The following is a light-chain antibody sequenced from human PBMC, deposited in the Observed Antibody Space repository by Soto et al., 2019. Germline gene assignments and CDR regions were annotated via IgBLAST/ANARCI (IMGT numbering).Light chain of an antibody. CDR3: QQYCSSLYT. Sequence: DIVLTQSPGTLSLSPGDRATLSCRASQSVSSSYLAWYQQKPGQAPRLLIYGASSRATGIPDGFSGSGSGTDLALPISRLEPDDVAVYYCQQYCSSLYTFGQRNTREI. CDR2: GAS. CDR1: QSVSSSY. J-gene: IGKJ2*01. V-gene: IGKV3-20*01.